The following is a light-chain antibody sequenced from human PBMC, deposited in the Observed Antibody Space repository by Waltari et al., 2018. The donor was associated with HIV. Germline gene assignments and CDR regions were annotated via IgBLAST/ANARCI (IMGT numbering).Light chain of an antibody. CDR1: QSVSSN. J-gene: IGKJ2*01. V-gene: IGKV3-15*01. CDR2: RAS. Sequence: EIVLTQSPATLSVSPGERATLSYRASQSVSSNLAWYQQKPGQAPRLLIYRASTRTTGIPARFSGSGSGTEFTLTISSLQSEDFAVYYCQQYNDWPRGPFGQGTRLEIK. CDR3: QQYNDWPRGP.